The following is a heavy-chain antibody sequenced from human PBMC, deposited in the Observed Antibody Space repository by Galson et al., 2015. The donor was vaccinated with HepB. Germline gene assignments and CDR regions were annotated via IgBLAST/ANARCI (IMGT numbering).Heavy chain of an antibody. V-gene: IGHV7-4-1*02. Sequence: SVKVSCKASGYSFIAHSINWVRQAPGQGLEWMGWISTNTGNPTYAQDFTGRFVFTWDTSVTTAYLQISSLQAEDTAVYYCLRGGWLRSKPTFDYWGQGTLVTVSS. CDR2: ISTNTGNP. CDR3: LRGGWLRSKPTFDY. D-gene: IGHD5-12*01. J-gene: IGHJ4*02. CDR1: GYSFIAHS.